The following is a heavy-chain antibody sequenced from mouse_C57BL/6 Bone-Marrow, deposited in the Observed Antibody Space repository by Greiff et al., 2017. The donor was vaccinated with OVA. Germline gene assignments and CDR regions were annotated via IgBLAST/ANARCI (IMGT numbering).Heavy chain of an antibody. CDR1: GFSLTSYG. V-gene: IGHV2-2*01. D-gene: IGHD2-3*01. Sequence: VKLMESGPGLVQPSQSLSITCTVSGFSLTSYGVHWVRQSPGKGLEWLGVIWSGGSTDYNAAFISRLSISKDNSKSQVFFKMNSLQADDTAIYYCSRNGRWLLWFAYWGQGTLVTVSA. CDR3: SRNGRWLLWFAY. CDR2: IWSGGST. J-gene: IGHJ3*01.